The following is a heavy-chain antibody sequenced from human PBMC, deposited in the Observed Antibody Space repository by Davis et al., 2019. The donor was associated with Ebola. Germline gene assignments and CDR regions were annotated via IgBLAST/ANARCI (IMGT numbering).Heavy chain of an antibody. CDR2: INPNSGGT. D-gene: IGHD3-3*01. V-gene: IGHV1-2*02. Sequence: ASVKVSCKASGYTFTSYGISWVRQAPGQGLEWMGWINPNSGGTKYAQKFQGRVTMTRETSISTAYMELSRLRSDDTAVYYCARGYDFWSGYEGFDPWGQGTLVTVSS. J-gene: IGHJ5*02. CDR3: ARGYDFWSGYEGFDP. CDR1: GYTFTSYG.